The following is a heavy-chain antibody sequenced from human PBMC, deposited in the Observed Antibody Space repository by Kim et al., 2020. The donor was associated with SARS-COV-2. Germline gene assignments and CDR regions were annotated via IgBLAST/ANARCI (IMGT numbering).Heavy chain of an antibody. Sequence: GSTNHHPSLKRRVTISMDTTKNPFSLRLSSVTAADTALYYCARGGKGAFDTWGRGTMVTVSS. V-gene: IGHV4-59*09. CDR3: ARGGKGAFDT. CDR2: GST. J-gene: IGHJ3*02.